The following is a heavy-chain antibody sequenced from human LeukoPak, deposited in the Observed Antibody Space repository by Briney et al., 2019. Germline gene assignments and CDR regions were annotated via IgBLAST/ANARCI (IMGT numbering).Heavy chain of an antibody. Sequence: GGSLRLSCTVSGFTFSRSGMHWVRQAPGKGLEWVALISYDGSYSHCADSVKGRFTISRDNSKNTLYLQMDSLRVEDTAVYYCARGGPEWPLDYWGQGTLVTVSS. CDR2: ISYDGSYS. CDR1: GFTFSRSG. J-gene: IGHJ4*02. V-gene: IGHV3-30*03. D-gene: IGHD3-16*01. CDR3: ARGGPEWPLDY.